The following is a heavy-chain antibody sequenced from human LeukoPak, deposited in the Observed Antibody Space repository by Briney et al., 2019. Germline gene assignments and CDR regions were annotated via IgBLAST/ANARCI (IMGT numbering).Heavy chain of an antibody. CDR2: IKQDGSEK. D-gene: IGHD2-2*01. V-gene: IGHV3-7*01. Sequence: PGGSLRLSCAASGFTFSSYWMSWVRQAPGKGLEWVANIKQDGSEKYYVDSVKGRFTISRDNAKNSLYLQMNSLGAEDTAVYYCAREGELGYCSSTSCYPADYWGQGTLVTVSS. CDR3: AREGELGYCSSTSCYPADY. J-gene: IGHJ4*02. CDR1: GFTFSSYW.